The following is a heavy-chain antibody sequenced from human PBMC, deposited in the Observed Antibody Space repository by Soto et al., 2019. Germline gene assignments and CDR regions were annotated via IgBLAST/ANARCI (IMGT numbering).Heavy chain of an antibody. CDR2: INHSGST. CDR1: GGSFNGYY. CDR3: ARKGAIAARPRYYYYGMDV. J-gene: IGHJ6*02. Sequence: QVQLQQWGAGLLKPSETLSLTCAVYGGSFNGYYWSWIRQPPGKGLEWIGEINHSGSTNYNPSLKSRVTISVDTSKNQFSLKLSSVTAADTAVYYCARKGAIAARPRYYYYGMDVWGQGTTVTVSS. V-gene: IGHV4-34*01. D-gene: IGHD6-6*01.